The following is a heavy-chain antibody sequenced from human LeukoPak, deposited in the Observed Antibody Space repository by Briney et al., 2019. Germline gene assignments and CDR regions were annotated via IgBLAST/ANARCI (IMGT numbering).Heavy chain of an antibody. D-gene: IGHD6-19*01. CDR1: GGSFSGYY. V-gene: IGHV4-34*01. J-gene: IGHJ5*02. Sequence: PSETLSLTCAVYGGSFSGYYWSWIRQPPGKGLEWIGEINHSGSTTYNPSLKSRVTISVDTAKNQFSLKLSFVTAADTAVYYCARGRRSGLSGAVDLWGQGTLVTVSS. CDR2: INHSGST. CDR3: ARGRRSGLSGAVDL.